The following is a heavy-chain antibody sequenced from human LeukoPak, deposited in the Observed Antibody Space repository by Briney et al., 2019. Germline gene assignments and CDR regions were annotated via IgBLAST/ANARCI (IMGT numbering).Heavy chain of an antibody. CDR2: ISSTSSYI. CDR1: GFTVSSNH. D-gene: IGHD3-10*01. Sequence: GGSLRLSCAASGFTVSSNHMSWVRQAPGKGLEWVSSISSTSSYIYYADSVKGRFTISRDNAKNSLYLQMNSLRAEDTAVYYCAREDNYYGSGTPFDYWGQGTLVTVSS. CDR3: AREDNYYGSGTPFDY. V-gene: IGHV3-21*01. J-gene: IGHJ4*02.